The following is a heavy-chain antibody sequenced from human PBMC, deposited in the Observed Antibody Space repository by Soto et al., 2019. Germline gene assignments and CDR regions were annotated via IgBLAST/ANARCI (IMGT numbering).Heavy chain of an antibody. V-gene: IGHV4-59*01. Sequence: PSETLSLTCTVSGGSISGYYWSWIRQAPGKGLEWVAYIYYSGSTNYNPSLKSRVTISLDTSKSQFSLKLSSVTAADTAVYYCARKVPRRDVGGSWFDPWGQGTLVTVS. CDR3: ARKVPRRDVGGSWFDP. J-gene: IGHJ5*02. CDR1: GGSISGYY. D-gene: IGHD3-16*01. CDR2: IYYSGST.